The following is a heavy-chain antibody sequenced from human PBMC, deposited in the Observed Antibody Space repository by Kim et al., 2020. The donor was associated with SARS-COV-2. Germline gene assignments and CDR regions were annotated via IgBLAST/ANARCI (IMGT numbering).Heavy chain of an antibody. CDR2: INPSGGST. CDR1: GYTFTSYY. Sequence: ASVKVSCKASGYTFTSYYMHWVRQAPGQGLEWMGIINPSGGSTSYAQKFQGRVTMTRDTYTSTVYMELSSLRSEDTAVYYCASNSGGSGWWLRMGYYYGMDVWGQGTTVTVSS. CDR3: ASNSGGSGWWLRMGYYYGMDV. V-gene: IGHV1-46*01. D-gene: IGHD5-12*01. J-gene: IGHJ6*02.